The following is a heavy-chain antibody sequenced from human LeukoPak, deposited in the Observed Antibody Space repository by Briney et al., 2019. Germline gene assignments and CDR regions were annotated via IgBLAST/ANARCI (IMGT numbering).Heavy chain of an antibody. CDR3: ARQGEEDHRNDY. CDR2: IYYSGST. Sequence: KPSETLSLTCTVSGGSMSSSSYYWGWIRQPPGKELEWIGSIYYSGSTYYNPSLKSRVTISVDTSKNQFSLKLSPVTAADTAVYYCARQGEEDHRNDYWGQGTLVTVSS. V-gene: IGHV4-39*01. CDR1: GGSMSSSSYY. J-gene: IGHJ4*02. D-gene: IGHD3-16*01.